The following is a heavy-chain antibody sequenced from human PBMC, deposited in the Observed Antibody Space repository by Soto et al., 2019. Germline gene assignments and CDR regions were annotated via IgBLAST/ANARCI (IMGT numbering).Heavy chain of an antibody. CDR3: AKDSGRYNWNYLDY. CDR2: IGYTGGRT. D-gene: IGHD1-20*01. J-gene: IGHJ4*02. CDR1: RFTFSSYA. V-gene: IGHV3-23*01. Sequence: EVQLLESGGGLVQPGGSLRLSCAASRFTFSSYAMSWVRQAPGKGLEWVSTIGYTGGRTYYADSVKGRFTISRDNSKNTLYLQMNSLRAEDTAVYYCAKDSGRYNWNYLDYWGQGTLVTVSS.